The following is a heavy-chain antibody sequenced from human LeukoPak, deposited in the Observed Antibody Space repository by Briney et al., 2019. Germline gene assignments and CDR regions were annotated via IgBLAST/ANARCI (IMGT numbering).Heavy chain of an antibody. V-gene: IGHV4-61*02. J-gene: IGHJ6*03. CDR2: IYTSGST. CDR1: GGSISYSSYY. D-gene: IGHD3-9*01. CDR3: ARGTYYDILTGYPDYYYYYMDV. Sequence: SETLSLTCTVSGGSISYSSYYWGWIRQPAGKGLEWIGRIYTSGSTNYNPSLKSRVTMSVDTSKNQFSLKLSSVTAADTAVYYCARGTYYDILTGYPDYYYYYMDVWGKGTTVTISS.